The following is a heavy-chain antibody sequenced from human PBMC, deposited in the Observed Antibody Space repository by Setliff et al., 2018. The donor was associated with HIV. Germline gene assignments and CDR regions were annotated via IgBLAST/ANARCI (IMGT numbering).Heavy chain of an antibody. Sequence: SETLSLTCTVSGGSVSNYYWTWIRQSAGKGLEWIGHINTSGSTKYNPSLKSRLTMSVDSSGNQFSLTLTSVTAADTAVYYCARAPTHYPGNNKSSWPDAFDIWGLGTMVTVSS. J-gene: IGHJ3*02. V-gene: IGHV4-4*07. CDR1: GGSVSNYY. CDR2: INTSGST. CDR3: ARAPTHYPGNNKSSWPDAFDI. D-gene: IGHD3-9*01.